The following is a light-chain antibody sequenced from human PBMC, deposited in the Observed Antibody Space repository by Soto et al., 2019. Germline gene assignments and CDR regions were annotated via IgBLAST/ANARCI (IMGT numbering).Light chain of an antibody. J-gene: IGLJ1*01. CDR2: EVN. V-gene: IGLV2-8*01. Sequence: QSALTQPPSASGSPGQSVTISCTGTSSDVGGYNFVSWYQQHPGKAPKLMIYEVNKRPSGVPDRFSGSKSGNTASLTVSGLQAEDEADYYCISYAGTKENVLGTGTKVTVL. CDR1: SSDVGGYNF. CDR3: ISYAGTKENV.